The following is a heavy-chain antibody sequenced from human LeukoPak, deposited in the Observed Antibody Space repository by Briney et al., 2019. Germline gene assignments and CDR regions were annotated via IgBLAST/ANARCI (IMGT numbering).Heavy chain of an antibody. D-gene: IGHD2-15*01. J-gene: IGHJ5*02. CDR1: GGSFSGYY. CDR3: ARGRRDGIYCSGGSCYSGGNWFDP. CDR2: INHSGST. V-gene: IGHV4-34*01. Sequence: SETLSLTCAVYGGSFSGYYWSWIRQPPGKGLEWIGEINHSGSTNYNPSLKSRVTISVDTSKNQFSLKLSSVTAADTAVYYCARGRRDGIYCSGGSCYSGGNWFDPWGQGTLVTVSS.